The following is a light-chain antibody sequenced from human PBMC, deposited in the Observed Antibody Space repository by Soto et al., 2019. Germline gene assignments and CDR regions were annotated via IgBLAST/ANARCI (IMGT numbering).Light chain of an antibody. V-gene: IGKV3-15*01. J-gene: IGKJ4*01. Sequence: EIVMTQSPATLSVSPGERATLSCRASQSVSSNLAWYQQKPGQAPRLLIYGASTRGTGIPARFSGSGSGTEFTLTISSLQSEDFAVYYCQPYNNWPLLLTFGGGTKVEIK. CDR3: QPYNNWPLLLT. CDR2: GAS. CDR1: QSVSSN.